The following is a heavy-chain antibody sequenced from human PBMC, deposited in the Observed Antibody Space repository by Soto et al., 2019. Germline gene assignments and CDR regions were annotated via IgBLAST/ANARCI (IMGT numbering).Heavy chain of an antibody. CDR3: ARSFFVLVAAAPDY. D-gene: IGHD2-2*01. Sequence: GASVKVSCKASGYVFSSYVMHWVRQAPGQRLEWMGWINAGNGNTKYSQKFQGRVTFTRDTSASTAYMEVSSLGPEDTALYYCARSFFVLVAAAPDYWRQGTQVTVSS. CDR2: INAGNGNT. J-gene: IGHJ4*02. V-gene: IGHV1-3*01. CDR1: GYVFSSYV.